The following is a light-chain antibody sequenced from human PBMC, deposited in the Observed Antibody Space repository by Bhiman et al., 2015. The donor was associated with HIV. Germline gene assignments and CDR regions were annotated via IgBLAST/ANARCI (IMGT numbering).Light chain of an antibody. Sequence: SYELTQPPSVSVSLGQMARITCSGEALPKKYAYWYQQKPGQFPVLVIYKDRERPSGIPERFSGSTSGTIVTLTISGVQAEDEADYYCQSADDTDSSVIFGGGTKLTVL. V-gene: IGLV3-16*01. CDR1: ALPKKY. J-gene: IGLJ2*01. CDR2: KDR. CDR3: QSADDTDSSVI.